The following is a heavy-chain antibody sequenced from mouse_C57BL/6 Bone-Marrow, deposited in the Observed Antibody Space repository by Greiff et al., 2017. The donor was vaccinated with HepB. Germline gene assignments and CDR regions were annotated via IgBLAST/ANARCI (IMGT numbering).Heavy chain of an antibody. V-gene: IGHV5-17*01. CDR3: ARDDYDGLDAMDY. CDR2: ISSGSSTI. Sequence: EVKLMESGGGLVKPGGSLKLSCAASGFTFSDYGMHWVRQAPEKGLEWVAYISSGSSTIYYADTVKGRFTISRDNAKNTLFLQMTSLRSEDTAMYYCARDDYDGLDAMDYWGQGTSVTVSS. CDR1: GFTFSDYG. J-gene: IGHJ4*01. D-gene: IGHD2-4*01.